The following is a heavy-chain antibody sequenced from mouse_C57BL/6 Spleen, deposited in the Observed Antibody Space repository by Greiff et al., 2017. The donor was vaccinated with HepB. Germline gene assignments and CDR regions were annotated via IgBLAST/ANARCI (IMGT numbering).Heavy chain of an antibody. CDR3: ARDKGDSTTAVWYFDV. CDR2: INYDGSST. CDR1: GFTFSDYY. J-gene: IGHJ1*03. D-gene: IGHD1-2*01. Sequence: EVQRVESEGGLVQPGSSMKLSCTASGFTFSDYYMAWVRQVPEKGLEWVANINYDGSSTYYLDSLKSRFIISRDNAKNILYLQMSSLKSEDTATYYCARDKGDSTTAVWYFDVWGTGTTVTVSS. V-gene: IGHV5-16*01.